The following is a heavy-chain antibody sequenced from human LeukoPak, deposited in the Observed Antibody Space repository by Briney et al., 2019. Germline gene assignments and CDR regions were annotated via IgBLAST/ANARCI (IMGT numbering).Heavy chain of an antibody. V-gene: IGHV1-2*02. J-gene: IGHJ6*03. CDR3: ARVTYCSSTSCPLYYYYYYMDV. CDR1: GYTFTGYY. CDR2: INPNSGGT. D-gene: IGHD2-2*01. Sequence: GASVKVSCKXSGYTFTGYYMHWVRQAPGQGLEWMGWINPNSGGTNYAQKFQGRVTMTRDTSISTAYMELSRLRSDDTAVYYCARVTYCSSTSCPLYYYYYYMDVWGKGTTVTVSS.